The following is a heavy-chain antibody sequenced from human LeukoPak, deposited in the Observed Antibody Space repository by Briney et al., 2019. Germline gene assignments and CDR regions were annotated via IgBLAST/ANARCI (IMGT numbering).Heavy chain of an antibody. D-gene: IGHD6-13*01. CDR2: ISSTSIHI. Sequence: PGGSLRLSCAASGFTYSSYSMNWFRQAPGKGLDWVSSISSTSIHIYYADSVNGRFTISRDNAENSLYLQMNSLRAEDTAVYYCVLGGAGGIRDVAYEIWGQGTMVTVSS. CDR1: GFTYSSYS. CDR3: VLGGAGGIRDVAYEI. V-gene: IGHV3-21*01. J-gene: IGHJ3*02.